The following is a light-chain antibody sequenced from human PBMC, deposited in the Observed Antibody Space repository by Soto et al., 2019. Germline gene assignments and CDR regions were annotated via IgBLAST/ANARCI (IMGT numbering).Light chain of an antibody. J-gene: IGKJ5*01. CDR3: QQYGSSRIT. V-gene: IGKV3-20*01. Sequence: EIVLTQSPGTLSLYPGERATLSCRASKSVSSSYLDWYQQKPGQAPRLLIYGASSRATGIPDRFSGSGSGTDFTLTISRLEPEDFAVYYCQQYGSSRITFGQGTRLEIK. CDR1: KSVSSSY. CDR2: GAS.